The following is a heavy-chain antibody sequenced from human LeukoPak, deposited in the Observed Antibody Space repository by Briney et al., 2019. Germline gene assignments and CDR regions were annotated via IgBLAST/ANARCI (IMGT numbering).Heavy chain of an antibody. CDR1: GFDFSTYA. J-gene: IGHJ4*02. CDR2: ISGSGGTT. D-gene: IGHD3-10*01. V-gene: IGHV3-23*01. Sequence: PGGSLRLSCAASGFDFSTYAMSWVRQAPGKGLEWVSGISGSGGTTYYAGSVKGRFTISRDNSKNILYLQIKSLGAEDTAIYYCAKLDGSGAGSSHPPIDYWGQGSLVTVSS. CDR3: AKLDGSGAGSSHPPIDY.